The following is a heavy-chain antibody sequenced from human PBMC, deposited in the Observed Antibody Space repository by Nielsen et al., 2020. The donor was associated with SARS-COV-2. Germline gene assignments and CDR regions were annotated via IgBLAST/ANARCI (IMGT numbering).Heavy chain of an antibody. V-gene: IGHV3-23*01. CDR1: GFTFSSYA. CDR2: ISGSGGST. Sequence: GGSLRLSCAASGFTFSSYAMSWVRQAPGKGLEWVSAISGSGGSTYYADSVKGRFTISRDNSKNTLYLQMNSLRAEDTAVYYCAKDLHGRIAVIHFGYWGQGTLVTVSS. D-gene: IGHD6-19*01. J-gene: IGHJ4*02. CDR3: AKDLHGRIAVIHFGY.